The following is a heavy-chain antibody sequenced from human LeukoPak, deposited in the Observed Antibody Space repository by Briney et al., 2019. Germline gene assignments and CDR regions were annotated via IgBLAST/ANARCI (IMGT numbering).Heavy chain of an antibody. CDR1: GFTFSSYA. J-gene: IGHJ4*02. V-gene: IGHV3-23*01. Sequence: PGGSLRLSCAASGFTFSSYARNWVRQAPGKGLEWVSGTRNTGSSTYYADSVKGRFTISRDNPKITLSLQMKSLRVEDTAVYYCAKSGGSLPLLFDYWGQGNLVTVSS. CDR2: TRNTGSST. D-gene: IGHD1-26*01. CDR3: AKSGGSLPLLFDY.